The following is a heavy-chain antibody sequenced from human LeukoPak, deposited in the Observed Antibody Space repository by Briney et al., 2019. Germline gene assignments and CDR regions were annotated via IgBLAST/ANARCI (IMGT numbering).Heavy chain of an antibody. D-gene: IGHD3-9*01. CDR1: GLTLSNVW. CDR2: ISSSSSYI. V-gene: IGHV3-21*01. CDR3: ARDAPYYDILTGYSNWFDP. J-gene: IGHJ5*02. Sequence: GGSLRLSCAVSGLTLSNVWMNWVRQAPGKGLEWVSSISSSSSYIYYADSVKGRFTISRDNAKNSLYLQMNSLRAEDTAVYYCARDAPYYDILTGYSNWFDPWGQGTLVTVSS.